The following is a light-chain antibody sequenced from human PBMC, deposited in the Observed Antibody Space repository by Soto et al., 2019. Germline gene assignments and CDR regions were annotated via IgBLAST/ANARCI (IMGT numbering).Light chain of an antibody. CDR1: SSDVGSYNF. V-gene: IGLV2-23*01. Sequence: QSVLTLPASLSASPGQSITIACTGTSSDVGSYNFVSWYQQYPGKAPKVMIYEASKRPSGVSNRFSASKSGNTASLTIYGLQADDEADYYCVSYAGSYPYLFGTGTTV. CDR3: VSYAGSYPYL. CDR2: EAS. J-gene: IGLJ1*01.